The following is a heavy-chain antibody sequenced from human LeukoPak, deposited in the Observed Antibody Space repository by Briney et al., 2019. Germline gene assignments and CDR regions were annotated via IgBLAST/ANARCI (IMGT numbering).Heavy chain of an antibody. D-gene: IGHD6-19*01. CDR2: ISAYNGNT. Sequence: ASVKVSCKASGYTFTSYGISWVRQAPGQGLEWMGRISAYNGNTNYAQKLQGRVTMTTDTSTSTAYMELRSLRSDDTAVYYCAKGTKIAVAGTPFDYWGQGTLVTVSS. CDR3: AKGTKIAVAGTPFDY. V-gene: IGHV1-18*01. CDR1: GYTFTSYG. J-gene: IGHJ4*02.